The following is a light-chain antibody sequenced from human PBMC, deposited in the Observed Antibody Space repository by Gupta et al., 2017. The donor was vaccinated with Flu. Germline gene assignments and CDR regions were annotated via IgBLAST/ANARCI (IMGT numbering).Light chain of an antibody. CDR2: QVS. CDR3: MQGAHWPWA. J-gene: IGKJ1*01. V-gene: IGKV2-30*01. Sequence: ISCRSSQDLVYSDGNTYLQWFLQRPGQSPRRLIYQVSYRDSGVPDRFSGSGSGTDFTLEISRLEAEDVGIYFCMQGAHWPWAFGQGTTVEIK. CDR1: QDLVYSDGNTY.